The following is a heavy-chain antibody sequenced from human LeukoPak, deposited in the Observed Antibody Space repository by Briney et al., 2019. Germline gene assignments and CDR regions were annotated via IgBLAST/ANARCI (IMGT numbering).Heavy chain of an antibody. D-gene: IGHD3-16*02. CDR2: IKSKTDGGTT. J-gene: IGHJ4*02. CDR3: TTEIDYYDYVWGSYRSYFDY. CDR1: GFTFSNAW. Sequence: PGGSLRLSCAASGFTFSNAWMSWVRQAPGKGLEWVGRIKSKTDGGTTDYAAPVKGRFTISRDDSKNTLYLQMNSLKTEDTAVYYCTTEIDYYDYVWGSYRSYFDYWGQGTLVTVSS. V-gene: IGHV3-15*01.